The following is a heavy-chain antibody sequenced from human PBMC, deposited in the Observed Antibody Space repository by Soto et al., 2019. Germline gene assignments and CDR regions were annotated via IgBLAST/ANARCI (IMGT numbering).Heavy chain of an antibody. V-gene: IGHV1-3*01. J-gene: IGHJ4*02. CDR1: GYTFTSYA. CDR2: INAANGNT. D-gene: IGHD2-15*01. CDR3: ARGTCSGYSCSSFHFDY. Sequence: QVQLVQSGAEVKKPGASVKVSCKASGYTFTSYAMHWVRQAPGQRLEWMGWINAANGNTEYSQKFQGRVTLTRDTSASTAYMELSSRRSEDTAVYYCARGTCSGYSCSSFHFDYWGQGTLVTVSS.